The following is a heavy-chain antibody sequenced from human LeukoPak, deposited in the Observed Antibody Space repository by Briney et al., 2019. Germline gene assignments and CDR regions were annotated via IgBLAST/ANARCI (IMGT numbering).Heavy chain of an antibody. Sequence: SETLSLTCTFSGYSISSGYYWGWFRQPPGKGLEWIGSIYHSGSPYYNPSLKSRVTISVDTSKNQFSLKLSSVTAADTAVYYGARYVKVPAVNIPREGYYYYYYYMDVWGKGTTVTVSS. V-gene: IGHV4-38-2*02. CDR1: GYSISSGYY. CDR3: ARYVKVPAVNIPREGYYYYYYYMDV. D-gene: IGHD2-2*01. CDR2: IYHSGSP. J-gene: IGHJ6*03.